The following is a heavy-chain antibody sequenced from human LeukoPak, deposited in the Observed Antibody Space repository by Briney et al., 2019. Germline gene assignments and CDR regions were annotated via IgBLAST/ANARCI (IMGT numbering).Heavy chain of an antibody. V-gene: IGHV3-30*18. CDR3: AKVRASGAQGNFDY. Sequence: AGGSLRLSCAASGFTFSSYGMHWVRQAPGKGLEWVAVISYDGSNKYYADSVKGRFTISRDNSKNTLYLQMNSLRAEDTAVYYCAKVRASGAQGNFDYWGQGTLVTVSS. CDR2: ISYDGSNK. J-gene: IGHJ4*02. D-gene: IGHD3-10*01. CDR1: GFTFSSYG.